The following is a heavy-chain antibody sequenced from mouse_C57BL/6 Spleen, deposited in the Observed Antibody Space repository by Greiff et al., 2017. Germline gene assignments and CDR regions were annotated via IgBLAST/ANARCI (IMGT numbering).Heavy chain of an antibody. D-gene: IGHD2-4*01. V-gene: IGHV1-55*01. CDR3: ARSGLRPGAWFAY. CDR2: IYPGGGST. J-gene: IGHJ3*01. Sequence: QVQLQQPGAELVKPGASVKLSCKASGYNFTSSWITWVKQRPGQGLEWIGDIYPGGGSTNYTEKFKGKATLTADTSSSTAYLQLSSRTSEDAAVYYCARSGLRPGAWFAYWGQGTLVTVSA. CDR1: GYNFTSSW.